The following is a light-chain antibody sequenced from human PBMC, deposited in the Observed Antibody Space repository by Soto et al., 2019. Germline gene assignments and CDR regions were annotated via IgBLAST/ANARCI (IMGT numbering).Light chain of an antibody. CDR2: DAS. J-gene: IGKJ5*01. CDR1: QSVSTN. Sequence: IVMTQSPATLSVSPGERATLSCRASQSVSTNSAWYQHKPGQAPRLLIYDASTRATGIPARFSGSGSGTEFTLTISSLQSEDFAVYYCQQNNDWPPITFGQGTRLEIK. V-gene: IGKV3-15*01. CDR3: QQNNDWPPIT.